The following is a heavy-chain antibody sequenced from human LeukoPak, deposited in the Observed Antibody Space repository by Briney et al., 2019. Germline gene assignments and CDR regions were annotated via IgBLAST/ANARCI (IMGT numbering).Heavy chain of an antibody. V-gene: IGHV4-39*01. CDR1: GGSISSSSYY. J-gene: IGHJ6*02. D-gene: IGHD3-16*01. CDR2: IYYSGST. CDR3: ARVGSYGMGYYYGMDV. Sequence: SETLSLTCTVSGGSISSSSYYWGWIRQPPGKGLEWIGSIYYSGSTYYNPSLKSRVTISVDTSKNQFSLKLSSVTAAVTAVYYCARVGSYGMGYYYGMDVWGQGTTVTVSS.